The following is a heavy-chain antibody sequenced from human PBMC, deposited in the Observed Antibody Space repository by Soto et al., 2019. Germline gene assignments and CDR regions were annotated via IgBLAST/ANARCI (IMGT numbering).Heavy chain of an antibody. J-gene: IGHJ4*02. CDR1: GYTFTSYY. V-gene: IGHV1-46*01. CDR2: INPSGGST. D-gene: IGHD6-6*01. CDR3: AALSIAARPFDY. Sequence: QVQLVQSGAEVKKPGASEKVSCKASGYTFTSYYMHWVRQAPGQGLEWMGIINPSGGSTSYAQKFQGRVTMTRDTSTSTVYMELSSLRSEDTAVYYCAALSIAARPFDYWGQGTLVTVSS.